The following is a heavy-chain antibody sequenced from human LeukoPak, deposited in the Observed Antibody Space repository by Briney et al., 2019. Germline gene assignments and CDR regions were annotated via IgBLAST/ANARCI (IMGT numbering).Heavy chain of an antibody. CDR2: INTNTGNP. V-gene: IGHV7-4-1*02. D-gene: IGHD6-13*01. Sequence: ASVKVSCKASGCTFTSYAMNWVRQAPGQGLEWMGWINTNTGNPTYAQGFTGRFVFSLDTSVSTAYLQISSLKAEDTAVYYCARVDPQYSSSWLFGYWGQGTLVTVSS. J-gene: IGHJ4*02. CDR1: GCTFTSYA. CDR3: ARVDPQYSSSWLFGY.